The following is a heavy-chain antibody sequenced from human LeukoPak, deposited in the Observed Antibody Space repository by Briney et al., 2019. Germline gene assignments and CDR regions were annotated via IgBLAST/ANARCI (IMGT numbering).Heavy chain of an antibody. J-gene: IGHJ4*02. Sequence: GASVKVSCNASGGTFSSYAISWVRQAPGQGLDWMGRIIPILGIANYAQKFQGRVTITADKSTSTAYMELSSLRSEDTAVYYCARDHITMVRGVIRGFDYWGQGTLVTVSS. CDR2: IIPILGIA. V-gene: IGHV1-69*04. D-gene: IGHD3-10*01. CDR3: ARDHITMVRGVIRGFDY. CDR1: GGTFSSYA.